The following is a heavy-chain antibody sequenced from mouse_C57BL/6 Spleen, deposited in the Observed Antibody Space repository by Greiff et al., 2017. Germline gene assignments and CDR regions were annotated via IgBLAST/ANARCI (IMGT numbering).Heavy chain of an antibody. J-gene: IGHJ1*03. CDR1: GFTFSDYG. D-gene: IGHD1-1*01. CDR2: ISSGSSTI. Sequence: EVMLVESGGGLVKPGGSLKLSCAASGFTFSDYGMHWVRQAPEKGLEWVAYISSGSSTIYYADTVKGRFTISRDNAKNTLFLQMTSLRSEDTAMYYCARPYGSSNWYFEVWGTGTTVTVSS. V-gene: IGHV5-17*01. CDR3: ARPYGSSNWYFEV.